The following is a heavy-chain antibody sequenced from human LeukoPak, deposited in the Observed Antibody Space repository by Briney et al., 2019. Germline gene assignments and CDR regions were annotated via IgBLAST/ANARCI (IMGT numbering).Heavy chain of an antibody. D-gene: IGHD3-22*01. J-gene: IGHJ4*02. CDR3: ARDHTYYYDSSGYS. Sequence: GASVKVSCTASGYTFTGYYMHWVRQAPGQGLEWMGGIIPIFGTANYAQKFQGRVTITADESTSTAYMELSSLRSEDTAVYYCARDHTYYYDSSGYSWGQGTLVTVSS. CDR1: GYTFTGYY. CDR2: IIPIFGTA. V-gene: IGHV1-69*13.